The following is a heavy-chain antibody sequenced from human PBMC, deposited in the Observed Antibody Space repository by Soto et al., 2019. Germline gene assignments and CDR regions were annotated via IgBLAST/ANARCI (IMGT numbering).Heavy chain of an antibody. CDR2: INAGNGNT. J-gene: IGHJ5*02. CDR3: ARVAAWTNNWFDP. CDR1: GCTFTSYA. Sequence: GASVKVSCKASGCTFTSYAMHWVRQAPGQRLEWMGWINAGNGNTKYSQKFQGRVTITRDTSASTAYMELSSLRSEDTAVYYCARVAAWTNNWFDPWGQGALVTVSS. D-gene: IGHD6-6*01. V-gene: IGHV1-3*01.